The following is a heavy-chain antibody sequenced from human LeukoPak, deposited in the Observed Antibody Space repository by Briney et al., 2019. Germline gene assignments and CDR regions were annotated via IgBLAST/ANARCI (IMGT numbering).Heavy chain of an antibody. Sequence: GGALRLSCAASGFTFSSYWMHWVRQAPGEGLVWVSRINSDGSSTSYADSVKGRFTISRDNAKNTLCLQMNSLRAEDTAVYYCARASWVYYGSGSDFDYWGQGTLVTVSS. V-gene: IGHV3-74*01. J-gene: IGHJ4*02. D-gene: IGHD3-10*01. CDR2: INSDGSST. CDR3: ARASWVYYGSGSDFDY. CDR1: GFTFSSYW.